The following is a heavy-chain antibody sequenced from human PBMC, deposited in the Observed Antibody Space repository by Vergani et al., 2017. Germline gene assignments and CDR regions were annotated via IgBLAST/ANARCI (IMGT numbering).Heavy chain of an antibody. J-gene: IGHJ4*02. D-gene: IGHD3-22*01. CDR2: ISGSGGST. Sequence: EVQLLESGGGLVQPGGSLRLSCAASGFTFRSYAMSWVRQAPGKGLEWVSAISGSGGSTYYADSVKGRFTISRDNSKNTLYLQMNSLRADDTAVYYCATVLNYYDSSGYFTVGSVFDYWGQGTLVTVSS. CDR3: ATVLNYYDSSGYFTVGSVFDY. V-gene: IGHV3-23*01. CDR1: GFTFRSYA.